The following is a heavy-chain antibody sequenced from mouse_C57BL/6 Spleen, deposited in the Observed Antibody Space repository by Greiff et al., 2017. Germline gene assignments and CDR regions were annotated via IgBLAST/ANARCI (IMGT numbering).Heavy chain of an antibody. J-gene: IGHJ2*01. Sequence: EVKLLESGGGLVKPGGSLKLSCAASGFTFSSYAMSWVRQTPEKRLEWVATISDGGSYTYYPDNVKGRFTISRDNAKNNLYLQMSHLKSEDTAMYYCAREMGLLPPDYWGQGTTLTVSS. CDR3: AREMGLLPPDY. D-gene: IGHD1-1*01. CDR1: GFTFSSYA. V-gene: IGHV5-4*01. CDR2: ISDGGSYT.